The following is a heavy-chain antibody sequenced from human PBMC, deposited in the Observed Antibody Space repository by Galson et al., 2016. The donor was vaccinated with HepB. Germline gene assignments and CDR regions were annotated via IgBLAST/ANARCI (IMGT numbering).Heavy chain of an antibody. CDR2: ISGAETDI. D-gene: IGHD6-19*01. J-gene: IGHJ4*02. Sequence: SLRLSCAASGFNFRSYWMHWVRQVPGKGLVWVSRISGAETDIIYADSVKGRFTVSRDNAKNTLFLEMSSLRAEDTAVYYCARDQTVAGPSCIDYWGQGTLVTVSS. CDR3: ARDQTVAGPSCIDY. CDR1: GFNFRSYW. V-gene: IGHV3-74*01.